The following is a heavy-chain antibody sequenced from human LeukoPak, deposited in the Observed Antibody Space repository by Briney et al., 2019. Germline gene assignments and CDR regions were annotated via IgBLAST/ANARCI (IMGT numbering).Heavy chain of an antibody. Sequence: SETLSLTCTVSGGSVRSYYWNWVRQPPGKGLEWIGYIYYSGSSNYNPSLKSRVTISVDTSKNQFSLKLSSVTAADTAMYYCARDLARGRSGLDYWGQGTLVTVSS. CDR1: GGSVRSYY. D-gene: IGHD3-3*01. CDR2: IYYSGSS. V-gene: IGHV4-59*02. J-gene: IGHJ4*02. CDR3: ARDLARGRSGLDY.